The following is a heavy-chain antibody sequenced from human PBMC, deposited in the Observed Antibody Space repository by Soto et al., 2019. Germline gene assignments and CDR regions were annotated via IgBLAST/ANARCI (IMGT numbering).Heavy chain of an antibody. D-gene: IGHD3-16*02. J-gene: IGHJ5*01. Sequence: SETLSLTCTVSGGSVSSSSYYWGWIRQPPGKGLEWIGNIYYSGSTYYNPSLESRVTISVDTSKNQFSLKLRSVTAADTAIYYCASPYVWGSYRFDCWGQGTLVTVYS. CDR3: ASPYVWGSYRFDC. V-gene: IGHV4-39*01. CDR2: IYYSGST. CDR1: GGSVSSSSYY.